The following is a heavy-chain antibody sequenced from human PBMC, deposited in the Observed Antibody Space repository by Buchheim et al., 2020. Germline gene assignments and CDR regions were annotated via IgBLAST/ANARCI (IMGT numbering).Heavy chain of an antibody. D-gene: IGHD3-22*01. CDR1: GFTFSSYW. J-gene: IGHJ4*02. V-gene: IGHV3-7*01. CDR2: IKEDGSEK. CDR3: ARDRGETYSDSGSYYYKYYFDY. Sequence: EGQLVESGGGLVQPGGSLRLSCAASGFTFSSYWMSWVRQAQGKGLEWVANIKEDGSEKYYVDSVKGRFTISRDNAKSSLYLQMNSLRAEDTAVYYCARDRGETYSDSGSYYYKYYFDYWGQGTL.